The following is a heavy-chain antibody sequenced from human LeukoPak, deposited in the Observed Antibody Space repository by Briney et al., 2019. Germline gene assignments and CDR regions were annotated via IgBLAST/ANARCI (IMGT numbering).Heavy chain of an antibody. J-gene: IGHJ4*02. V-gene: IGHV4-34*01. CDR2: INHSGST. D-gene: IGHD5-24*01. CDR1: GGSFSGYY. Sequence: SETLSLTCAVYGGSFSGYYWSWVRQPPGKGLEWIGEINHSGSTNYNPSLKSRVTISVDTSKNQCSLKLSSVTAADTAVYYCARGRWLQKWGQGTLVTVSS. CDR3: ARGRWLQK.